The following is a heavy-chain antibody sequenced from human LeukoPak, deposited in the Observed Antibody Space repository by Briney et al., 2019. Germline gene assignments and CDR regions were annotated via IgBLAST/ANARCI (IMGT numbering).Heavy chain of an antibody. CDR2: VITSGST. J-gene: IGHJ4*02. Sequence: SETLSLTCTVSGASISSGLYYWNWIRQPAGTGLEWIGRVITSGSTNYTPSLKSRVTISVTTSKNQFSLKLSSVTAADTAVYYCASSNWLRDANFDSWGQGALVTVSS. CDR1: GASISSGLYY. D-gene: IGHD5-12*01. V-gene: IGHV4-61*02. CDR3: ASSNWLRDANFDS.